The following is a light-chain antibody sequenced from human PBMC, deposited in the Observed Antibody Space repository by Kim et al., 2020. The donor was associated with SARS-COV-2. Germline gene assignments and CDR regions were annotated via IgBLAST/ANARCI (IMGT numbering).Light chain of an antibody. CDR3: MSYTSSSTWV. CDR2: DGS. J-gene: IGLJ3*02. CDR1: TSDVGGYDF. Sequence: LTQPASVSGSPGQSITISCTGTTSDVGGYDFVSWYQQHPGKAPKFLIYDGSKRDSGVSNRFSGSKSGNTASLTISGVQAEDEADYYCMSYTSSSTWVLGGGTQLTVL. V-gene: IGLV2-14*01.